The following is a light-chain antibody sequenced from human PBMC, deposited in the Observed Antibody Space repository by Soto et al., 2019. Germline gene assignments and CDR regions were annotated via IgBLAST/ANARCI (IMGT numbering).Light chain of an antibody. J-gene: IGKJ4*01. CDR3: PRLT. CDR2: DAS. V-gene: IGKV1-33*01. CDR1: QDISNY. Sequence: DIQMTQSPSSLSASVGDRVTITCQASQDISNYLNWYQQKPGKAPKLLIYDASNLETGVPSRFSGSGSGTDFTFTISSLQPEDIATYYCPRLTFGGGTKVEIK.